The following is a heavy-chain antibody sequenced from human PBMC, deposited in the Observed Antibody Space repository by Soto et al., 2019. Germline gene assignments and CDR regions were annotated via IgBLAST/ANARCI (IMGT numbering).Heavy chain of an antibody. CDR1: GFTFSSYA. V-gene: IGHV3-30-3*01. J-gene: IGHJ4*02. CDR2: ISYDGSNK. D-gene: IGHD6-13*01. Sequence: PGGSLRLSCAASGFTFSSYAMHWVRQAPGKGLEWVAVISYDGSNKYYADSVKGRFTISRDNSKNTLYLQMNSLRAEDTAVYYCASEKIGLSAAAADYFDYWGQGTLVTVSS. CDR3: ASEKIGLSAAAADYFDY.